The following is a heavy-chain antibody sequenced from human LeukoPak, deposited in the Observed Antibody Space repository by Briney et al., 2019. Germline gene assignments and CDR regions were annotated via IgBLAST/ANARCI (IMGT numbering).Heavy chain of an antibody. V-gene: IGHV3-7*01. Sequence: GGSLRLSCAASGFTLSSYWMSWVRQAPGKGLEWVARIKQDGSEKHYVDSVKGRFTISRDNAKNSVYLQMNTLRAEDTAVYYCARYIETPRRDLDYWGQGTLVTVSS. CDR3: ARYIETPRRDLDY. CDR1: GFTLSSYW. J-gene: IGHJ4*02. CDR2: IKQDGSEK. D-gene: IGHD4-23*01.